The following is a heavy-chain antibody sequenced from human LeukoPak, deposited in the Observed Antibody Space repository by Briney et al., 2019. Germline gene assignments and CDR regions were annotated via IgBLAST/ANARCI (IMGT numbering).Heavy chain of an antibody. D-gene: IGHD3-22*01. Sequence: SETLSLTCTVSGGSISSSSYYWGWIRQPPGKGLEWIGSIYYSGSTYYNPSLKSRVTISVDTSKNQFSLKLSSVTAADTAVYYCARGDDSSGYYPYYFDYWGQGTLVTVPS. CDR2: IYYSGST. CDR3: ARGDDSSGYYPYYFDY. V-gene: IGHV4-39*01. CDR1: GGSISSSSYY. J-gene: IGHJ4*02.